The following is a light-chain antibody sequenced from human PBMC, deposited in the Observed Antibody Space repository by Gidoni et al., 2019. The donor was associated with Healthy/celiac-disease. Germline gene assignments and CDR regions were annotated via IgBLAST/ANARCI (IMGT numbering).Light chain of an antibody. J-gene: IGLJ1*01. CDR2: EVS. V-gene: IGLV2-14*01. Sequence: QSALTQPASVSGSPGQSITISCTGPSSDVGGYNYVSCYQQHPGKAPKLMIYEVSNRPSGVSNRFSGSKSGNTASLTISGLQAEDEADYYCSSYTRSSTLYVFGTGTKVTVL. CDR3: SSYTRSSTLYV. CDR1: SSDVGGYNY.